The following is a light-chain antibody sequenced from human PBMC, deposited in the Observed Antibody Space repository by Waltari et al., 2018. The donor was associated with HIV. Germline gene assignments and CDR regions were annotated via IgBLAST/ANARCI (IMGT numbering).Light chain of an antibody. V-gene: IGKV3-20*01. CDR2: GAT. J-gene: IGKJ5*01. CDR1: QSVSSNY. Sequence: EIVLTQSPGTLSLSPGERAPLSCRASQSVSSNYFALYQQKPGQAPRVLIYGATSRATGVPDRFSGSGSGTDFTLSIRRLEPEDFAVYYCQQYGRSSITFGQGTRLEIK. CDR3: QQYGRSSIT.